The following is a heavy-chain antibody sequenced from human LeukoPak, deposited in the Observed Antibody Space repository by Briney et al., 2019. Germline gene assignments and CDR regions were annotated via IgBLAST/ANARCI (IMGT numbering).Heavy chain of an antibody. V-gene: IGHV1-24*01. CDR3: AGPIELRGAFDI. D-gene: IGHD1-7*01. J-gene: IGHJ3*02. CDR2: FDPEDGET. CDR1: GYTLTELS. Sequence: ASVKVSCKVSGYTLTELSMHWVRQAPGKGLEWMGGFDPEDGETIYAQKFQGRVTMTEDTSTDTAYMKLSSLRSEDTAVYYCAGPIELRGAFDIWGQGTMVTVSS.